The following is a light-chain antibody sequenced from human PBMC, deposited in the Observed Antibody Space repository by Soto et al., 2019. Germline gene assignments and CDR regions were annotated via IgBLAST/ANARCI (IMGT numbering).Light chain of an antibody. CDR2: VNSDGSH. V-gene: IGLV4-69*01. CDR1: SGHSSYA. Sequence: QTVVTQSPSASASLGASVKLTCTLSSGHSSYAIAWHQQQPEKGPRYLMKVNSDGSHSKGDGIPDRFSGSSSGAERYLTISSLQSEDEADYYCQTWGTGIVVFGGGTKVTVL. CDR3: QTWGTGIVV. J-gene: IGLJ2*01.